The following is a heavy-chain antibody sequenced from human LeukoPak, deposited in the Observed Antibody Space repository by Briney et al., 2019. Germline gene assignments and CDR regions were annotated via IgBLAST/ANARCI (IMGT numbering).Heavy chain of an antibody. Sequence: GGSLRLSCAASGFTFSSYAMHWVRQAPGKGLEWVAVISYDGSNKYYADSVKGRFTISRDNSKNTLYLQMNSLRAEDTAVYYCARGGARWLQFDYFDYWGQGTLVTVSS. CDR2: ISYDGSNK. J-gene: IGHJ4*02. CDR1: GFTFSSYA. V-gene: IGHV3-30*04. D-gene: IGHD5-24*01. CDR3: ARGGARWLQFDYFDY.